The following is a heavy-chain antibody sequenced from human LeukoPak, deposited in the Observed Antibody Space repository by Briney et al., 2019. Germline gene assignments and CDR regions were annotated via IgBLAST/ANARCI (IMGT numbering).Heavy chain of an antibody. J-gene: IGHJ4*02. V-gene: IGHV1-8*01. D-gene: IGHD6-13*01. CDR3: ARGRSGLAAAGTYDY. Sequence: GASVKVSCKASGYTFTSSDINWVRQATGQGLEWMGWINPKSGRTGYAKKSQDRVSMTMNTSISTAYMEVSSLRFDDTAVYYCARGRSGLAAAGTYDYWGQGTLITVSS. CDR1: GYTFTSSD. CDR2: INPKSGRT.